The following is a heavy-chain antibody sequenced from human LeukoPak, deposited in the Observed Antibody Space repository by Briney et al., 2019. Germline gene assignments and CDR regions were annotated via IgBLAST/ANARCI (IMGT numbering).Heavy chain of an antibody. D-gene: IGHD3-10*01. CDR1: GFTFSSYA. CDR2: ISGSGGST. J-gene: IGHJ4*02. Sequence: PGGSLRLSCAASGFTFSSYAMSWVRQAPGKGLEWVSAISGSGGSTYYADSVKGRFTISRDNSKNTLCLQMNSLRTEDTAVYYCAKVESWFGELLSPPHHWGQGTLVTVSS. V-gene: IGHV3-23*01. CDR3: AKVESWFGELLSPPHH.